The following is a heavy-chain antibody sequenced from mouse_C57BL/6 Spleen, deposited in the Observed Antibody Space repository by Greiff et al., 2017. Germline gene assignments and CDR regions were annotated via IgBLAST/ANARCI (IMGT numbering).Heavy chain of an antibody. Sequence: VQLQQSGAELARPGASVKMSCKASGYTFTSYTMHWVKQRPGQGLEWIGYINPSSGYTKYNQKFKDKATLTADKSSSTAYMQLSSLTSEDSAVYYCASPYGRAWCAYWGQGTLVTVSA. CDR2: INPSSGYT. D-gene: IGHD1-1*02. V-gene: IGHV1-4*01. CDR1: GYTFTSYT. J-gene: IGHJ3*01. CDR3: ASPYGRAWCAY.